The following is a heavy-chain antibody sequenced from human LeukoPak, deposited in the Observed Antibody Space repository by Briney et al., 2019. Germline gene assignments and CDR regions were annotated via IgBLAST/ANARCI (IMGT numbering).Heavy chain of an antibody. CDR1: GGSISSSSYY. D-gene: IGHD6-19*01. CDR2: IYYSGST. V-gene: IGHV4-39*01. J-gene: IGHJ5*02. CDR3: ARHPYNSGRNWFDP. Sequence: PSETLSLTCTVSGGSISSSSYYWGWIRQPPGKGLEWIGSIYYSGSTYYNPSLKSRVTISVDTSKNQFSVKLSSVTAADTAVYYCARHPYNSGRNWFDPWGQGTLVTVSS.